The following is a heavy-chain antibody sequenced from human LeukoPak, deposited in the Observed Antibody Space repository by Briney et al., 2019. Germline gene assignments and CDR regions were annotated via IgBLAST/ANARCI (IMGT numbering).Heavy chain of an antibody. Sequence: GASVKVSCKASGYSFTNYDINWVRQATGQGLEWMGWMNPNSGITAYAQKFQGRVTITRNTSISTAYMELSSLRSEDTAVYYCARGRKREYDFWSGYYTPANFDYWGQGTLVTVSS. V-gene: IGHV1-8*03. CDR3: ARGRKREYDFWSGYYTPANFDY. CDR1: GYSFTNYD. D-gene: IGHD3-3*01. CDR2: MNPNSGIT. J-gene: IGHJ4*02.